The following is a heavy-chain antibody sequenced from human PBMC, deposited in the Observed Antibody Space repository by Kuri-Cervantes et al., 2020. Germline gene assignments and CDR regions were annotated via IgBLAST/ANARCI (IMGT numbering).Heavy chain of an antibody. Sequence: SEILSLTCAVYGWSFSGYHWSWIRQPPGKGLEWIGEIYHSWSSYYNPSLKSRVAISVDTSKNQLSLKLSSVTAADTAVYYCARTSGYYVYWGQGTLVTVSS. J-gene: IGHJ4*02. V-gene: IGHV4-34*01. CDR3: ARTSGYYVY. CDR2: IYHSWSS. CDR1: GWSFSGYH. D-gene: IGHD3-22*01.